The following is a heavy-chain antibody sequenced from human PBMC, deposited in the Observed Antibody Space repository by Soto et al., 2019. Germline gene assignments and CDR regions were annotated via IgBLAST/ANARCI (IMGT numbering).Heavy chain of an antibody. CDR3: AREAYYYDSSGYQEYDAFDI. J-gene: IGHJ3*02. Sequence: QVQLQQWGAGLLKPSETLSHTCAVYGGSFSGYYWSWIRQPPGKGLEWIGEINHSGSTNYNPSLKSRVTISVDTSKNQFSLKLSSVTAADTAVYYCAREAYYYDSSGYQEYDAFDIWGQGTMVTVSS. CDR1: GGSFSGYY. D-gene: IGHD3-22*01. CDR2: INHSGST. V-gene: IGHV4-34*01.